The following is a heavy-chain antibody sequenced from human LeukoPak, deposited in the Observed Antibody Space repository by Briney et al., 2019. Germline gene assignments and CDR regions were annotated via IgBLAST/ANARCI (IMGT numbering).Heavy chain of an antibody. J-gene: IGHJ4*02. CDR1: GYTFTSYD. CDR3: ARSHSGSYHTFDY. Sequence: VASVKVSCKASGYTFTSYDINWVRQATGQGLEWMGWMNPNSGNTGYAQKFQGRVTMTRNTSISTAYMELSSLRSEDTAVYYCARSHSGSYHTFDYWGQGTLVTVSS. V-gene: IGHV1-8*01. CDR2: MNPNSGNT. D-gene: IGHD1-26*01.